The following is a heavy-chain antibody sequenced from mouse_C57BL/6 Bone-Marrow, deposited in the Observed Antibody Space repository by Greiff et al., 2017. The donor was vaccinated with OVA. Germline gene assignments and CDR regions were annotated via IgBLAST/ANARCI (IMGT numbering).Heavy chain of an antibody. D-gene: IGHD4-1*01. J-gene: IGHJ1*03. CDR3: SLTQYFDV. V-gene: IGHV1-81*01. CDR2: SSPRSGDT. Sequence: VQLQQSGAELARPGASVKLSCKASGYTLTSYGISWVKQRTGQGLEWIGESSPRSGDTYYNAKFKGKATLTAVESSSTAYMELRSLTSEDSAVYFCSLTQYFDVWGTGTTVTVSS. CDR1: GYTLTSYG.